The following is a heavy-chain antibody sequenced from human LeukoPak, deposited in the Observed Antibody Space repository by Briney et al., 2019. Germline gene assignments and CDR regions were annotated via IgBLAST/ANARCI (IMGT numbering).Heavy chain of an antibody. Sequence: GGSLRLSCAASGFTFSRYWMHWVRQAPGKGLMWVSRISPDGSTTLYAGSVKGRFTISRDNAKNTLYLQMNSLRAEDTAVYYCAREFEATGFWALDYWGQGTLVTASS. CDR3: AREFEATGFWALDY. J-gene: IGHJ4*02. CDR2: ISPDGSTT. V-gene: IGHV3-74*03. D-gene: IGHD3-16*01. CDR1: GFTFSRYW.